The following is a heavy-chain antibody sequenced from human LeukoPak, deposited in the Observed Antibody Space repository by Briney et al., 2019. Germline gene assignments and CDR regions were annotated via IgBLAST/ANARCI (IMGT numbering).Heavy chain of an antibody. D-gene: IGHD6-19*01. CDR1: GGSISSYY. CDR2: IYYSGST. J-gene: IGHJ5*02. V-gene: IGHV4-59*01. Sequence: SETLSLTCTVSGGSISSYYWSWIRHPPGKGLEWIGYIYYSGSTNYNPSLKSRVTISVDTSKNQFSLKLSSVTAADTAVYYCARDRSVAVAGTYRGWFDPWGQGTLVTVSS. CDR3: ARDRSVAVAGTYRGWFDP.